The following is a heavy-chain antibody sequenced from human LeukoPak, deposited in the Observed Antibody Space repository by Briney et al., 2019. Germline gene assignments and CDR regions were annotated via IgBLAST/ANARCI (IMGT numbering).Heavy chain of an antibody. CDR1: GGSVSGYY. D-gene: IGHD2-15*01. V-gene: IGHV4-59*02. Sequence: SETLSLTCVVSGGSVSGYYWGWIRQPPGRGLEWIGYVYYSGSTNYNPSFKGRITISVDTSRNQFSLQLSSVTAADTAVYYCARIHRYCSGGACYVLDNWGQGTLVAVSS. CDR2: VYYSGST. J-gene: IGHJ4*02. CDR3: ARIHRYCSGGACYVLDN.